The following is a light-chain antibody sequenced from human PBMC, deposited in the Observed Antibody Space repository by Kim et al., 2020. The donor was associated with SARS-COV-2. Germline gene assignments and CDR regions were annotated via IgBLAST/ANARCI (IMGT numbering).Light chain of an antibody. Sequence: SPGGRATLSCRASQSVGSSYLAWYQQKPGQAPRLLIYGASSRATGIPDRFSGSGSGTDFTLTISRLEPEDFAVYYCQQYGSSPSTFGQGTKVDIK. CDR2: GAS. CDR3: QQYGSSPST. J-gene: IGKJ1*01. V-gene: IGKV3-20*01. CDR1: QSVGSSY.